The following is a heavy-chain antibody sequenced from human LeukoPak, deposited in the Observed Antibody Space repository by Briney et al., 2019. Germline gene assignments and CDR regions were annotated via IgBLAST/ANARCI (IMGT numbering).Heavy chain of an antibody. J-gene: IGHJ4*02. V-gene: IGHV1-18*01. D-gene: IGHD6-13*01. CDR3: ARDGYRVFTGLQTKSPLDY. Sequence: GASVKVSCKASGYTFTSYGISWVRQAPGQGLEWMGWISAYNGNTNYAQKLQGRVTMTTDTSTSTAYMELRSLRSDDTAVYYCARDGYRVFTGLQTKSPLDYWGQGTLVTVSS. CDR1: GYTFTSYG. CDR2: ISAYNGNT.